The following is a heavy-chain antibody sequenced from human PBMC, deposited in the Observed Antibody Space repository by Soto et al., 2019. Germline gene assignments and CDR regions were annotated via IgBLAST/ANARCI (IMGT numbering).Heavy chain of an antibody. Sequence: GGSLRFSCAASGFTFSSYAMSWVRQAPGKGLEWVSAISGSGGSTYYADSVKGRFTISRDNSKNTLYLQMNSLRAEDTAVYYYAKAPYSMVRGTGDYWGQGTLVTVSS. CDR3: AKAPYSMVRGTGDY. J-gene: IGHJ4*02. CDR1: GFTFSSYA. V-gene: IGHV3-23*01. CDR2: ISGSGGST. D-gene: IGHD3-10*01.